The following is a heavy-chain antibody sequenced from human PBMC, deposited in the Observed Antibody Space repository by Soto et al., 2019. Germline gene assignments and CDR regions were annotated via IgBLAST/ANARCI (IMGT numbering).Heavy chain of an antibody. V-gene: IGHV3-23*01. D-gene: IGHD3-16*01. CDR1: GFTFSSYA. CDR2: ISGSGGST. Sequence: GGSLRLSCAASGFTFSSYAVSWVRQAPGKGLEWVSAISGSGGSTYYADSVKGRFTISRDNSKNSLFLQMNNLRAEDTAVYYCASLGRHGWGQGTTVTVSS. CDR3: ASLGRHG. J-gene: IGHJ6*02.